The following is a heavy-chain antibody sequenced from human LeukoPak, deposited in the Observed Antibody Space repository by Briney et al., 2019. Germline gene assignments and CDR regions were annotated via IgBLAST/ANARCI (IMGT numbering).Heavy chain of an antibody. J-gene: IGHJ3*02. CDR3: ARVRGSYAFDI. V-gene: IGHV3-23*01. D-gene: IGHD5-24*01. CDR1: GFTFSTYA. Sequence: GGSLRLSCAASGFTFSTYAMSWVRQAPGKGLEWVSVIGGHVENTFYADSVKGRFTISRDNSKNTLYLQMNSLRAEDTAVYYCARVRGSYAFDIWGQGTMVTVSS. CDR2: IGGHVENT.